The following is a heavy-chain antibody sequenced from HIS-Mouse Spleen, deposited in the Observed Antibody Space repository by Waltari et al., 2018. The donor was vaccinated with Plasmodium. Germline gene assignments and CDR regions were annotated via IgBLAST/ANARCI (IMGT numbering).Heavy chain of an antibody. CDR2: IYYSGST. V-gene: IGHV4-39*07. Sequence: QLQLQESGPGLVKPSETLSLTCTVSGGSIISSSYYWGWIRQPPGKGLEWIGSIYYSGSTYYNPSLKSRVTISVDTSKNQFSLKLSSVTAADTAVYYCARVGRRIWGAFDIWGQGTMVTVSS. CDR1: GGSIISSSYY. J-gene: IGHJ3*02. D-gene: IGHD3-16*01. CDR3: ARVGRRIWGAFDI.